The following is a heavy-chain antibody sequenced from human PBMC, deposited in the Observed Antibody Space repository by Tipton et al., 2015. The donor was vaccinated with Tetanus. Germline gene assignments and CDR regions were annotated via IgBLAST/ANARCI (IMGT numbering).Heavy chain of an antibody. D-gene: IGHD2-8*01. CDR3: ARGDVSFDI. V-gene: IGHV6-1*01. CDR1: GDSVSSNSAV. J-gene: IGHJ3*02. Sequence: GLVKPSQTLSLTCAISGDSVSSNSAVWNWIRQSPSRGLEWLGRTYYKSRRSTNYAVSVKSRITINPDTSKNQFSLQLTSTTPEDAAVYCCARGDVSFDIWGHGTMVTVSS. CDR2: TYYKSRRST.